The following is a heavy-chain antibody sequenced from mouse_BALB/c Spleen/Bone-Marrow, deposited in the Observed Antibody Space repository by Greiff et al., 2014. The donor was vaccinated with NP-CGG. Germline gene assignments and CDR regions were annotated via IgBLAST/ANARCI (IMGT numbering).Heavy chain of an antibody. V-gene: IGHV2-2*02. D-gene: IGHD3-1*01. Sequence: VQRVESGPGLVQPSQSLSITCTVSGFSLSSYGVHWVRQSPGKGLEWLGVIWSGGSTDYNAAFISRLTISKDNSKSQVFFKVTSLQANDTAIYYCARNHRGYYFDYWGQGTTLTVSS. CDR3: ARNHRGYYFDY. CDR2: IWSGGST. J-gene: IGHJ2*01. CDR1: GFSLSSYG.